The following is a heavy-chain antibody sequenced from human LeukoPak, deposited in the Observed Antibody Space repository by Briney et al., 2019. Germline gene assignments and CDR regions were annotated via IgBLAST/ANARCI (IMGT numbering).Heavy chain of an antibody. J-gene: IGHJ4*02. CDR1: GGSIRNGEYY. CDR2: IHYSGNT. D-gene: IGHD5-24*01. Sequence: PSQTLSLTCTISGGSIRNGEYYWSWIRQSPGTGLEWIGYIHYSGNTFYNSSLKSQVSISGDTSKNQFSLKLTSVTAADTAVYYCARGDGYNSLDYWGQGTLVTVSS. CDR3: ARGDGYNSLDY. V-gene: IGHV4-30-4*01.